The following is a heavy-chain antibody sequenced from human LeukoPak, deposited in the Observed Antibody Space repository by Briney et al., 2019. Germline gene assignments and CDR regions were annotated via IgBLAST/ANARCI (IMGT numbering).Heavy chain of an antibody. CDR1: GYTFTSFG. V-gene: IGHV1-18*04. D-gene: IGHD3-16*01. J-gene: IGHJ4*02. Sequence: ASVKVSCKASGYTFTSFGISWVRQAPGQGLEWMGWISAYNGNTNFAQKLQGRVTMTTDTSTSTAYMELRSLRSDDTAMFYCVRDLGDQPLGIFFDCWGQGTLVTVSS. CDR2: ISAYNGNT. CDR3: VRDLGDQPLGIFFDC.